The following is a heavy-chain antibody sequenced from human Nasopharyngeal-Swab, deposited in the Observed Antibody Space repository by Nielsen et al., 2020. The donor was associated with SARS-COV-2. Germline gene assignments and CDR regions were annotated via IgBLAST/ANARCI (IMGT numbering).Heavy chain of an antibody. D-gene: IGHD6-6*01. Sequence: SETLSLTCAVHVGSFSGYYWSWVRQPPGKGLEWIGEVDHTGRTNNNPSLQSRVTMSVDTSKNQFSLTLSSVTAADTAVYYCARSWEYTEAAFDIWGQGTLVNVSS. J-gene: IGHJ3*02. CDR2: VDHTGRT. CDR3: ARSWEYTEAAFDI. V-gene: IGHV4-34*01. CDR1: VGSFSGYY.